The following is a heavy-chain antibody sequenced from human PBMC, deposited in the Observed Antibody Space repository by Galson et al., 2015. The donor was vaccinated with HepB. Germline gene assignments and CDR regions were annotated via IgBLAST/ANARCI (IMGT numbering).Heavy chain of an antibody. CDR1: GFTFSTYG. D-gene: IGHD6-13*01. CDR2: IWYDGSNI. CDR3: ARDRGQQLVHLSLQY. Sequence: SLRLSCAASGFTFSTYGMHWVRQAPGKGLEWVAVIWYDGSNIYYAESVRGRFTISRDNSKKTLYLQMNSLRAEDTAVYYCARDRGQQLVHLSLQYWGQGTLVTVSS. V-gene: IGHV3-33*01. J-gene: IGHJ1*01.